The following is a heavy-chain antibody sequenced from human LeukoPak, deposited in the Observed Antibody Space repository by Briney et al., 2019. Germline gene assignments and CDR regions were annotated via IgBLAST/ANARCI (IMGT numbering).Heavy chain of an antibody. V-gene: IGHV4-59*01. D-gene: IGHD2-15*01. Sequence: SETLSLTCTVSGDSISSYFWSWIRQPPGKGLEWIGYFHDSGSANYNPSLKSRITMSVDTSKNQFSLKLRSVTAADTAVYYCARDSHSVDTATPRGFDPWGQGTLVPSPQ. J-gene: IGHJ5*02. CDR2: FHDSGSA. CDR3: ARDSHSVDTATPRGFDP. CDR1: GDSISSYF.